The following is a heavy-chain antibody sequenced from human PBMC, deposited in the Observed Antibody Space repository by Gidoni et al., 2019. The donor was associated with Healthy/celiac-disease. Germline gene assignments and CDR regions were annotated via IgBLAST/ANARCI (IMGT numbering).Heavy chain of an antibody. V-gene: IGHV4-34*01. CDR3: ARSLYDYDSSGYHDAFDI. Sequence: QLQLQQWGAGLWKPAETLSRPCAVYGRSFSGYYWSLIRQPPGKGLAWIGEINHSGSTNYNPYLKSRVTISVDTSKNKFSLKLSSVTAADTAVYYCARSLYDYDSSGYHDAFDIWGQGTMVTVSS. CDR2: INHSGST. D-gene: IGHD3-22*01. J-gene: IGHJ3*02. CDR1: GRSFSGYY.